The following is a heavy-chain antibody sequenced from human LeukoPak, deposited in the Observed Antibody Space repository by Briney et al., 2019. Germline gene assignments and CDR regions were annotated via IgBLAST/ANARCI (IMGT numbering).Heavy chain of an antibody. CDR1: EFTFSSYA. V-gene: IGHV3-23*01. CDR2: ISGSGTNT. J-gene: IGHJ4*02. D-gene: IGHD2-21*01. Sequence: GGSLRLSCAASEFTFSSYAMTWVRQAPGKGLEGVSAISGSGTNTYYSGSVRGRFTISRDNSNNRLYLQMNSVRAEDTAMYFCAKDTAVILTAPFDSWGQGTLVTVSS. CDR3: AKDTAVILTAPFDS.